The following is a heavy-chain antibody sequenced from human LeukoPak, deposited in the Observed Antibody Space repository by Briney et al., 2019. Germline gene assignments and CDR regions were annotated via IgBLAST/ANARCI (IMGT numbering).Heavy chain of an antibody. CDR1: GGSISSGGYY. J-gene: IGHJ5*02. CDR2: IYYSGST. CDR3: AAYYYDSSGYFDP. V-gene: IGHV4-61*08. D-gene: IGHD3-22*01. Sequence: SETLSLTCTVSGGSISSGGYYWSWIRQHPGKGLEWIGYIYYSGSTNYNPSLKSRVTISVDTSKNQFSLKLSSVTAADTAVYYCAAYYYDSSGYFDPWGQGTLVTVSS.